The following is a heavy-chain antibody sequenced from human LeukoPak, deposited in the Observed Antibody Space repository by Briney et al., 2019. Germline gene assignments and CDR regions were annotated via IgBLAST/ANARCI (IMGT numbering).Heavy chain of an antibody. Sequence: SVKVSCKASGGTFSSYAISWVRQAPGQGLEWMGGIIPIFGTANYAQKFQGRVTITTDESTSTAYMELSSLRSEDTAVYYCASSRSARGYYYDSSGSYYWGQGTLVTVSS. CDR3: ASSRSARGYYYDSSGSYY. V-gene: IGHV1-69*05. D-gene: IGHD3-22*01. CDR2: IIPIFGTA. CDR1: GGTFSSYA. J-gene: IGHJ4*02.